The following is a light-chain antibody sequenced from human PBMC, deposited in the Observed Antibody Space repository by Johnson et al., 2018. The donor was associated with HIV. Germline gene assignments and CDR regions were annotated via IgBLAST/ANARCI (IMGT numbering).Light chain of an antibody. V-gene: IGLV1-51*01. CDR3: GTWDNSLNVYV. Sequence: QSVLTQPPSVSAAPGQKVTISCSGSSSNIGNNYVSWYQQLPGTAPKLLIYDNNKRPSGIPDRFSGSKSGASANLDITGLQTGDEADYYCGTWDNSLNVYVFGTGTKVTVL. CDR1: SSNIGNNY. CDR2: DNN. J-gene: IGLJ1*01.